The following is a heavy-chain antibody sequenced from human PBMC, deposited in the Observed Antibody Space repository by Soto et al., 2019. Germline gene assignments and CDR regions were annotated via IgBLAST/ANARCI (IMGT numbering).Heavy chain of an antibody. CDR1: GGSISSGDYY. D-gene: IGHD1-20*01. V-gene: IGHV4-30-4*01. CDR3: ARTLDNWNVGVPGWAFDI. Sequence: PSETLSLTCTVSGGSISSGDYYWSWIRQPPGKGLEWIGYIYYSGSTYYNPSLKSRVTISVDTSKNQFSLKLSSVTAADTAVYYCARTLDNWNVGVPGWAFDIWGQGTMVTVSS. CDR2: IYYSGST. J-gene: IGHJ3*02.